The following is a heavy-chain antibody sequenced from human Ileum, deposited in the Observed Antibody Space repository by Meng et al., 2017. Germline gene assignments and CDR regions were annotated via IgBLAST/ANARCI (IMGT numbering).Heavy chain of an antibody. CDR1: GGSISSGYYY. J-gene: IGHJ4*02. D-gene: IGHD2-8*01. CDR2: IYSNGNT. Sequence: QVQLQESGPRRVKPSQTLSLTCTGPGGSISSGYYYWSLGRQSPGKGPEWIGYIYSNGNTYSNPSLRGRLMISIDTSKNQFSLKLSSVTAADTAVYYCARAPKYCTNAVCSRPLDSWGQGTLVTVSS. CDR3: ARAPKYCTNAVCSRPLDS. V-gene: IGHV4-30-4*01.